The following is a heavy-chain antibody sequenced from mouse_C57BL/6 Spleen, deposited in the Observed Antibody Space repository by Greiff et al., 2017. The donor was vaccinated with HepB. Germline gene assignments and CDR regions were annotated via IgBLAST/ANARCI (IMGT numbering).Heavy chain of an antibody. CDR1: GYAFSNYW. D-gene: IGHD1-1*01. Sequence: QVQLQQSGTELVKPGASVKISCKASGYAFSNYWMNWVKQRPGKGLKWIGQIYPGDGDTNYNGIFKGKATLTADKSSRTAYMQLSSLTSEDSAVYFCARQDYGSSFAYWGQGTLVTVSA. J-gene: IGHJ3*01. CDR2: IYPGDGDT. V-gene: IGHV1-80*01. CDR3: ARQDYGSSFAY.